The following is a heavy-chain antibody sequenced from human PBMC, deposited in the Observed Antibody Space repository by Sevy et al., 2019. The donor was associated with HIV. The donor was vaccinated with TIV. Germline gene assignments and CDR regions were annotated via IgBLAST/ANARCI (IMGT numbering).Heavy chain of an antibody. D-gene: IGHD2-21*01. CDR1: GFSYSSYG. V-gene: IGHV3-30*02. Sequence: GGSLRLSCTASGFSYSSYGMHWVRQAPGKGLEWVAYIQYDGSNKDYADSVKGRFTISRDNSKNTLDLQMNSLRVEDTAVYYCVKEGGGEGGDHWGQGTLVTVSS. CDR2: IQYDGSNK. CDR3: VKEGGGEGGDH. J-gene: IGHJ4*02.